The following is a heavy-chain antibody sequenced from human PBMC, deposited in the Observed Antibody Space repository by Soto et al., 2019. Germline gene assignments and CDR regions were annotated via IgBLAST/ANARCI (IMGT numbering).Heavy chain of an antibody. V-gene: IGHV4-34*01. D-gene: IGHD2-2*02. J-gene: IGHJ6*02. CDR1: GGSFSCYY. Sequence: SETLSLTCCVYGGSFSCYYWSWIRQPPGKGLEWIGEINHSGSTNYNPSLKSRVTISVDTSKNQFSLKLSSVTAADTAVYYCARVSIVVVPAAIIRYYYYGMDVWGQGTTVTVSS. CDR2: INHSGST. CDR3: ARVSIVVVPAAIIRYYYYGMDV.